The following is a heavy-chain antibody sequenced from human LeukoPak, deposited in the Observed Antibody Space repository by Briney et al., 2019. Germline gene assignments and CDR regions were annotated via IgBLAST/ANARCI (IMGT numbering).Heavy chain of an antibody. CDR1: GYTFTGYY. D-gene: IGHD2-2*01. Sequence: ASAKVSCKASGYTFTGYYMHWVRQAPGQGLEWMGWINPNSGGTNYAQKLQGRVTMTRDTSISTAYMELSRLRSDDTAVYYCARGYCSSTSCQDYFDYWGQGTLVTVSS. CDR3: ARGYCSSTSCQDYFDY. J-gene: IGHJ4*02. CDR2: INPNSGGT. V-gene: IGHV1-2*02.